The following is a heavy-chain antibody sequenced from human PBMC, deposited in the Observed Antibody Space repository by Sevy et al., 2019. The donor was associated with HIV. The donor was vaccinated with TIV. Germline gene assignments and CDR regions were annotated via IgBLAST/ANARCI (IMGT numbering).Heavy chain of an antibody. V-gene: IGHV1-2*02. CDR2: INPNSGGT. CDR3: ARIAAAGYYYYYYMDV. CDR1: GFTFTGYY. D-gene: IGHD6-13*01. J-gene: IGHJ6*03. Sequence: ASVKVSCKASGFTFTGYYMHWVRQAPGQGLEWMGWINPNSGGTNYAQKFQGRVTMTRDTSISTAYMELSRLRSDDTAVYYCARIAAAGYYYYYYMDVWGNGTTVTVSS.